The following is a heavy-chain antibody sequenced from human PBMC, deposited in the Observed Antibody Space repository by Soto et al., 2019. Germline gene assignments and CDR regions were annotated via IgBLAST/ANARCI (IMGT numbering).Heavy chain of an antibody. Sequence: QVQLVESGGGVVQPGRSLRVSCAASGFTFSSNAMHWVRQAPGKGLEWVAIISYDGSNKFYADSVKGRFTISRDNSKNTLYLQMNSLRAEDTALYYCAREMTAPNDYYDGMDVWSQGTTVTVSS. CDR1: GFTFSSNA. CDR3: AREMTAPNDYYDGMDV. CDR2: ISYDGSNK. V-gene: IGHV3-30-3*01. J-gene: IGHJ6*02. D-gene: IGHD5-18*01.